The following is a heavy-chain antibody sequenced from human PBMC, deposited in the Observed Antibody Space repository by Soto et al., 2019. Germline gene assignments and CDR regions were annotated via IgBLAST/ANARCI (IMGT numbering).Heavy chain of an antibody. CDR1: GFTFNNFA. D-gene: IGHD3-9*01. V-gene: IGHV3-23*01. CDR3: GKVRQRFLDILTGAASVDS. J-gene: IGHJ4*02. CDR2: ISSDGDLR. Sequence: EVHLLGSGGDLVKPGGSLRLSCEVSGFTFNNFAMSWVRQSPGKGLEWVSTISSDGDLRHYGESVKSWFTISRDNAKSSHFLRRNSLTAEDMALYFSGKVRQRFLDILTGAASVDSWVQAPVVTVSS.